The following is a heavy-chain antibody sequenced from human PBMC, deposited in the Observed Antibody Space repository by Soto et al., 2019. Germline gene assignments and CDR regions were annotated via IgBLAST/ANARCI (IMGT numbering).Heavy chain of an antibody. CDR2: IYYSGST. J-gene: IGHJ4*02. CDR3: AREYSSGWYPNFVY. CDR1: GGSVSSGSFY. Sequence: SETLSLTCSVSGGSVSSGSFYWSWIRQPPGKGLEWIGYIYYSGSTNYNPSLKSRVTMSVDRSKNQFSLKLTSVTAADTAVYYCAREYSSGWYPNFVYWGQGTPVTVS. D-gene: IGHD6-19*01. V-gene: IGHV4-61*01.